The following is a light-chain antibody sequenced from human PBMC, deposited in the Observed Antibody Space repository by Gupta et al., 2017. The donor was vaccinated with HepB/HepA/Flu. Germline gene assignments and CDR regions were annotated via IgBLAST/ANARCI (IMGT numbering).Light chain of an antibody. CDR2: ETS. V-gene: IGKV3-20*01. CDR1: QSVSTTS. Sequence: ENVLTQSPGTLSLSPGERATLSCRASQSVSTTSLAWYQQKPGQAPRLLIHETSTRATGIPDMFSGSGSGTVFTLTIDRLEAEVFAVYYCQQYGYSFTFGQGTRLEIK. CDR3: QQYGYSFT. J-gene: IGKJ5*01.